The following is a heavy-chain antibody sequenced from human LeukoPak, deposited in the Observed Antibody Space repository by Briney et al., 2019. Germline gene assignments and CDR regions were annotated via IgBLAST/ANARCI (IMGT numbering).Heavy chain of an antibody. CDR3: ARVPLSDSSGHYYPH. J-gene: IGHJ1*01. V-gene: IGHV1-69*13. CDR2: IIPIFGTA. Sequence: ASVKVSCKASGDTFSSYAINWVRQAPGQGLEWMGGIIPIFGTANYAQKFQGRVTITADESTSTAYMELSSLRSEDTAVYYCARVPLSDSSGHYYPHWGQGTLVTVSS. CDR1: GDTFSSYA. D-gene: IGHD3-22*01.